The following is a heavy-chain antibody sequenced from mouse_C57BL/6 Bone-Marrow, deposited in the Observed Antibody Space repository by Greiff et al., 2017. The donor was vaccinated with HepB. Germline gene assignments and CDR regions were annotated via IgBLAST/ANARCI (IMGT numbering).Heavy chain of an antibody. J-gene: IGHJ2*01. Sequence: EVKVVESGGDLVKPGGSLKLSCAASGFTFSSYGMSWVRQTPDKRLEWVATISSGGSYTYYPDSVKGRFTISRDNAKNTLYLQMSSLKSEETAMYYCAGGAGGDYWGQGTTLTVSS. CDR1: GFTFSSYG. V-gene: IGHV5-6*01. CDR3: AGGAGGDY. CDR2: ISSGGSYT.